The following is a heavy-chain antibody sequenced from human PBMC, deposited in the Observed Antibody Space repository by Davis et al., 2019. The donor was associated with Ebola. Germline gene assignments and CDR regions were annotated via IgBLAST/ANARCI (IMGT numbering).Heavy chain of an antibody. Sequence: GGSLRLSCAASGFTFNKYEMNWVRQAPGKGLEWISYISDSGSTPYYTDSVKGRFTISRDNAKNSLYLQMNTLRIEDTAIYYCVPGTWIRGQGTLVTASS. CDR1: GFTFNKYE. V-gene: IGHV3-48*03. CDR3: VPGTWI. CDR2: ISDSGSTP. D-gene: IGHD5-18*01. J-gene: IGHJ4*02.